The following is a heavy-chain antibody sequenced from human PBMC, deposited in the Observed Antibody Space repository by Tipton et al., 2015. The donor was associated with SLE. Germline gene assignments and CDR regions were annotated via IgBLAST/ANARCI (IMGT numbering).Heavy chain of an antibody. CDR2: IYYSGST. CDR1: SDSISRSNYY. V-gene: IGHV4-39*07. CDR3: ARKLRWSLYFDY. J-gene: IGHJ4*02. Sequence: LRLSCTVSSDSISRSNYYWAWIRQSPGKGLEWIGSIYYSGSTDYNPSLRSRVTISIDLSENQFSLNLTSLTAADTAVYFCARKLRWSLYFDYWGQGSLVTVSS. D-gene: IGHD4-23*01.